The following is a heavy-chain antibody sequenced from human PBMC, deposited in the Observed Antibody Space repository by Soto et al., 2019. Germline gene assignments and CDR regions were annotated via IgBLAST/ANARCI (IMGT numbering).Heavy chain of an antibody. Sequence: PSETLSLTCAVYGGSFSGYYWSWIRQPPGKGLEWIGEINHSGSTNYNPSLKSRVTISVDTSKNQFSLKLSSVTAADTAVYYCARGRRFWSGYHATPYYHYGMDVWGQGTTVTVSS. CDR1: GGSFSGYY. CDR2: INHSGST. CDR3: ARGRRFWSGYHATPYYHYGMDV. D-gene: IGHD3-3*01. V-gene: IGHV4-34*01. J-gene: IGHJ6*02.